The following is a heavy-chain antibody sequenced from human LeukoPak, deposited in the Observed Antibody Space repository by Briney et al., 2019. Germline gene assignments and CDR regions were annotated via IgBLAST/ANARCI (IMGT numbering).Heavy chain of an antibody. CDR2: ASVYNDNA. V-gene: IGHV1-18*01. D-gene: IGHD5-18*01. J-gene: IGHJ4*02. CDR3: ARDDRYSRFYFFDY. CDR1: GYPFANYG. Sequence: ASVKVSCKPSGYPFANYGVSWLRQAPGQGLEWMGWASVYNDNANYAQQFKGRVILTTDTSKSTDYMELRRLRSDDTAGYYWARDDRYSRFYFFDYWGQGTLVTVSS.